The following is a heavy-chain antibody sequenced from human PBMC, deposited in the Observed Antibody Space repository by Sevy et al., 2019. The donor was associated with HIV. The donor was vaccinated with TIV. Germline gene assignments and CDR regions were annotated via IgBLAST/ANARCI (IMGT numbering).Heavy chain of an antibody. D-gene: IGHD2-2*01. Sequence: GGSLRLSCAASGFTFSSYSINWVRQAPGKGLEWVSSISSSSNFIYYADSVKGRFTISRDNAKNSLYLQMHSLRAEDTAVYYCVRGEYCSSTTCSYFDYWGQGTLVTVSS. CDR1: GFTFSSYS. J-gene: IGHJ4*02. CDR3: VRGEYCSSTTCSYFDY. V-gene: IGHV3-21*01. CDR2: ISSSSNFI.